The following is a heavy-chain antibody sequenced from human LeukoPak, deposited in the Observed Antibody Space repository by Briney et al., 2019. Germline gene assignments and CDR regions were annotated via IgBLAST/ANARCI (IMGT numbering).Heavy chain of an antibody. CDR3: AIPNRAFTGAFEI. Sequence: ASVKVSCQVSGYTLNELSMHWVRQAPGEGLEWMGSFDPEDGDAIYAQKFQGRITMTEDTFTDTASMELNNLTSEDTAVYFCAIPNRAFTGAFEIWGRGTMVTVCS. V-gene: IGHV1-24*01. J-gene: IGHJ3*02. CDR1: GYTLNELS. D-gene: IGHD2-8*02. CDR2: FDPEDGDA.